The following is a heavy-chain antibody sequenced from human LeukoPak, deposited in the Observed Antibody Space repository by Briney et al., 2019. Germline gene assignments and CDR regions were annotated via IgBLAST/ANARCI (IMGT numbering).Heavy chain of an antibody. D-gene: IGHD6-13*01. CDR2: IYYDVST. Sequence: SETLSLTCTVSGGSISSSRYYWGWIRQPPGKGLELIGSIYYDVSTFYNPSLKSRVTISIDTSKNQFSLKLSSVTAADTAVYYCARRHSSSWTYFDYWGQGTLVTVSS. CDR1: GGSISSSRYY. J-gene: IGHJ4*02. CDR3: ARRHSSSWTYFDY. V-gene: IGHV4-39*01.